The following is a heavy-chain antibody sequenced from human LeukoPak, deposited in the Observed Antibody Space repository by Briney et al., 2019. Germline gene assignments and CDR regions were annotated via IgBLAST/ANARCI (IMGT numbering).Heavy chain of an antibody. CDR2: IYPGGSDP. V-gene: IGHV5-51*01. CDR3: ARHVREDTRFLDY. Sequence: GESLKISCKGSGYSFTNYWIGWVRQMPGKGLEWMGIIYPGGSDPRYSPSFHGQVTISADKSISTAYLQWSSLKAPDTAMYYCARHVREDTRFLDYWGLGTLVTVSS. D-gene: IGHD2-15*01. CDR1: GYSFTNYW. J-gene: IGHJ4*02.